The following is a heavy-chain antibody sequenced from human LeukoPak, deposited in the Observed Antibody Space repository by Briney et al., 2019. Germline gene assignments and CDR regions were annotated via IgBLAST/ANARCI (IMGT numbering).Heavy chain of an antibody. CDR2: IYSGGST. Sequence: GGTLRLSCAASGFTVSSNYMSWVRQAPGKGLEWVSVIYSGGSTYYADSVKGRFTISRDNSKNTLYLQMNSLRAEDTAVYYCARDAYYYDQVGAFDIWCQGTMSPSLQ. CDR3: ARDAYYYDQVGAFDI. D-gene: IGHD3-22*01. CDR1: GFTVSSNY. V-gene: IGHV3-66*02. J-gene: IGHJ3*02.